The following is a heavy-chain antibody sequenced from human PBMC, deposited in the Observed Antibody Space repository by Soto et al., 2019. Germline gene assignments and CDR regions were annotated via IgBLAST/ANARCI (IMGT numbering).Heavy chain of an antibody. D-gene: IGHD2-15*01. Sequence: QVQLQEAGPGLVTPSQTLSLTCTVSGGSLSSGGYYLRWIRQHPGKGLEWMGAIYYSGSTYYNPSLKSRGTISVDTSKTQFSLKLRSVTAADTAVYDCARGVLHWGQGTLVTVSS. CDR1: GGSLSSGGYY. J-gene: IGHJ4*02. CDR2: IYYSGST. CDR3: ARGVLH. V-gene: IGHV4-31*03.